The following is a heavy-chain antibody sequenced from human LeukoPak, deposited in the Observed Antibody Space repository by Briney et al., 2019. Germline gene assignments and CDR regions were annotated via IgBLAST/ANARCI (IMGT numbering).Heavy chain of an antibody. J-gene: IGHJ4*02. D-gene: IGHD2-2*01. CDR3: ARTQPPCTSCLLLDY. Sequence: ASVKVSCKASGYTFTGYYMHWVRQAPGQGLEWMEWINPNSGGTKYAQKFQGRVTMTRDASITTGYMELSRLTSDDTAVYYCARTQPPCTSCLLLDYWGQGTLVTVSS. V-gene: IGHV1-2*02. CDR1: GYTFTGYY. CDR2: INPNSGGT.